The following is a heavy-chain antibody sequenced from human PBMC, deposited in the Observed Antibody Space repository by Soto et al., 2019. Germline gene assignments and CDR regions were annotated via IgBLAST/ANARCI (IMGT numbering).Heavy chain of an antibody. J-gene: IGHJ4*02. CDR1: GGSFSGYY. CDR2: INHSGST. Sequence: PSETLSLTXAVYGGSFSGYYWSWIRQPPGKGLEWIGEINHSGSTNYNPSLKSRVTISVDTSKNQFSLKLSSVTAADTAVYYCASSFYDSSGYYSFDYWGQGTLVTVSS. CDR3: ASSFYDSSGYYSFDY. D-gene: IGHD3-22*01. V-gene: IGHV4-34*01.